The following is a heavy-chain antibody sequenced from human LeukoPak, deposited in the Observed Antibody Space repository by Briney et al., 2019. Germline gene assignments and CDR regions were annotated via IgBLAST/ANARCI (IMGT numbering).Heavy chain of an antibody. CDR3: ATVPYGGSYAPIEY. J-gene: IGHJ4*02. Sequence: ASVKVSCQASGYTFTSYGISWVRQAPGQGLEWMGWISAYNGNTNYAQKLQGSVTMTTDTSTSTAYMELRSLRSEDTAVYYCATVPYGGSYAPIEYWGQGTLVTVSS. CDR2: ISAYNGNT. D-gene: IGHD1-26*01. CDR1: GYTFTSYG. V-gene: IGHV1-18*01.